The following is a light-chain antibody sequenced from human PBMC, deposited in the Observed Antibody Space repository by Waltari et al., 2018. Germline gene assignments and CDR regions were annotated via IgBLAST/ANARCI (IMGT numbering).Light chain of an antibody. J-gene: IGKJ1*01. CDR3: QHYSTYSWT. Sequence: RRASQGVSRWLAWYQQRPGKSPKFLIYKTSTLESGVPSRFSGSGSGTEFSLTISSLQPDDFATYYCQHYSTYSWTFGQGTKLEIK. CDR2: KTS. V-gene: IGKV1-5*03. CDR1: QGVSRW.